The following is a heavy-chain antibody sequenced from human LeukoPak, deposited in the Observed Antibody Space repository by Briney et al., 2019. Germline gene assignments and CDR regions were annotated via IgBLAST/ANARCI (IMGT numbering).Heavy chain of an antibody. J-gene: IGHJ4*02. CDR2: ISSSSSYI. Sequence: GGSLRLSCAASGFTFSSYSMNWVRQAPGKGLEGVSSISSSSSYIYYADSVKGRFTISRDNAKNSLYLQMNSLRAEDTAVYYCARAGYSSGCLDYWGQGTLVTVFS. V-gene: IGHV3-21*01. D-gene: IGHD6-19*01. CDR1: GFTFSSYS. CDR3: ARAGYSSGCLDY.